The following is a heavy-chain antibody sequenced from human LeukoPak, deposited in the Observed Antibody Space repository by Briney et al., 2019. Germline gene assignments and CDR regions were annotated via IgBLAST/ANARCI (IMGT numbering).Heavy chain of an antibody. Sequence: GGSLRLSCAASGFTFSEAWMYWVRQAPGKGLVWVSRINNDGSTTRYADSVKGRFTISRDNAKNTLYLQMNSLRAEDTAVYYCARVSGPGMNEYFHLWGQGTLVTVSS. J-gene: IGHJ1*01. V-gene: IGHV3-74*01. CDR1: GFTFSEAW. CDR2: INNDGSTT. D-gene: IGHD3-10*01. CDR3: ARVSGPGMNEYFHL.